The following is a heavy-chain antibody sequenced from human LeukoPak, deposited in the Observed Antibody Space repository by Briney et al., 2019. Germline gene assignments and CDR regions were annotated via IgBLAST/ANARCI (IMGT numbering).Heavy chain of an antibody. CDR2: IIPIFGTA. J-gene: IGHJ4*02. CDR3: ARAAYYYDSSGYYYVY. D-gene: IGHD3-22*01. Sequence: ASVKVSCKASGYTFTSYGISWVRQAPGQGLEWMGGIIPIFGTANYAQKFQGRVTITADESTSTAYMELSSLRSEDTAVYYCARAAYYYDSSGYYYVYWGQGTLVTVSS. CDR1: GYTFTSYG. V-gene: IGHV1-69*13.